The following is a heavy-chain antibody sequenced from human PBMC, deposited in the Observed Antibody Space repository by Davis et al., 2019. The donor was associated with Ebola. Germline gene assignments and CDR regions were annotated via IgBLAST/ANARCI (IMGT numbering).Heavy chain of an antibody. CDR2: IRSKANSYAT. D-gene: IGHD4-17*01. V-gene: IGHV3-73*01. CDR3: TSSASTEDFDY. Sequence: GGSLRLSCAASGFTFSGSAMHWVRQASGKGLEWVGRIRSKANSYATAYAASVKRRFTISRDDSKNTAYLQMNSLKTEDTAVYYCTSSASTEDFDYWGQGTLVTVSS. J-gene: IGHJ4*02. CDR1: GFTFSGSA.